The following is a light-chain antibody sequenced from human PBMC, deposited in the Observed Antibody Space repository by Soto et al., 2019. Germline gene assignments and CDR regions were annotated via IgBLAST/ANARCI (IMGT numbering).Light chain of an antibody. V-gene: IGLV2-23*03. CDR2: EGT. CDR1: SSDVGSFNL. Sequence: QSALTQPASVSGSPGQSITISRTGTSSDVGSFNLVSWYQHHPGKAPKLMIHEGTKRPSGVSNRFSGSKSGNTASLTISGLQAEDEADYYCCSYAPSSTFVFGGGTKVTVL. J-gene: IGLJ2*01. CDR3: CSYAPSSTFV.